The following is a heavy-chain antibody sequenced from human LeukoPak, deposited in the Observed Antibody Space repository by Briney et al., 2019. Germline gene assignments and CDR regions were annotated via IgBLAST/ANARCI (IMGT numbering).Heavy chain of an antibody. CDR3: ATIGYSSGWYYFDY. J-gene: IGHJ4*02. CDR1: GYTFTGYH. Sequence: ASVKVSCKASGYTFTGYHMHWVRRPPCQGLDWMGWINPNSGGTNNAQKFQDRVTMTRDTSISTAYMELSRLRSDDTAVYYCATIGYSSGWYYFDYWGEGTLVTVSS. V-gene: IGHV1-2*02. D-gene: IGHD6-19*01. CDR2: INPNSGGT.